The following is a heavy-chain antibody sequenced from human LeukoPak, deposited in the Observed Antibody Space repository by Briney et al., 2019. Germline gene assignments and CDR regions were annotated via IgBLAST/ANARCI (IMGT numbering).Heavy chain of an antibody. D-gene: IGHD2-2*01. J-gene: IGHJ5*02. Sequence: SETLSLTCTVSGGSISSSSYYWGWIRQPPGKGLEWIGSIYYSGSTYYNPSLKSRVTISVDTSKNQFSLKLSSVTAADTAVYYCAREVPAAKRASDWLDPWGQGTLVTVSS. V-gene: IGHV4-39*07. CDR3: AREVPAAKRASDWLDP. CDR2: IYYSGST. CDR1: GGSISSSSYY.